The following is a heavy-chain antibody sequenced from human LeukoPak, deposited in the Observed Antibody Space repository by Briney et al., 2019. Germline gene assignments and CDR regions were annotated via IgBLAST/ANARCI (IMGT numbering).Heavy chain of an antibody. CDR1: GYSFTSYW. CDR3: ARGGYYGSGSYYSFDY. V-gene: IGHV5-51*01. J-gene: IGHJ4*02. CDR2: IYPGDSDT. Sequence: GESLKISCKGSGYSFTSYWIGWVRQMPGKGLELMGIIYPGDSDTRYSPSFQGQVTISADKSINTAYLQRTSLKASDTAMYYCARGGYYGSGSYYSFDYWGQGTLVTVSS. D-gene: IGHD3-10*01.